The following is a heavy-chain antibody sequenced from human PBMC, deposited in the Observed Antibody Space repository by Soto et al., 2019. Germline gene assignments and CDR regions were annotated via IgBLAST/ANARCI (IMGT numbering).Heavy chain of an antibody. V-gene: IGHV3-7*03. CDR3: ARYRSLDP. J-gene: IGHJ5*02. CDR2: IKEDGSAK. CDR1: GFILRNYW. D-gene: IGHD3-16*02. Sequence: GASLRLSCADSGFILRNYWRSCVRQAPGMGLQWVASIKEDGSAKYYVAPVKGRFTISKENAKNSLYLKMNSLRAEDTAVYYSARYRSLDPGAQGILVTVSS.